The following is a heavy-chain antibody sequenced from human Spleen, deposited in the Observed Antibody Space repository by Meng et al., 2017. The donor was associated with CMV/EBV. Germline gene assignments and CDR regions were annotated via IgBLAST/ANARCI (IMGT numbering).Heavy chain of an antibody. CDR1: GGSISSGNW. Sequence: QLQEPGPGLVKPSQTLSLTCTVSGGSISSGNWWSWVRQPPGKGLEWIGEIYHSGSTNYNPSLKSRVTISVDESKNQFSLRLSSVTAADTAVYYCARVGAYCGGDCYHPRWGQGTLVTVSS. D-gene: IGHD2-21*02. V-gene: IGHV4-4*02. J-gene: IGHJ4*02. CDR3: ARVGAYCGGDCYHPR. CDR2: IYHSGST.